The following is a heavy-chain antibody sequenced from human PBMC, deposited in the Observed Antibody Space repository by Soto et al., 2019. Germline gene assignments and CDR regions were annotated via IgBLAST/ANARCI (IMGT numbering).Heavy chain of an antibody. Sequence: EVQLVESGGGLVQPGGSLRLSCAASGFTFSSYWMSWVRQAPGKGLEWVANIKQDGSEKYYVDSVKGRFTISRDNAKNSLYLQMDSLRAEDTAVYYCAREVDRSGWLNTYYFDYWGQGTLVTVSS. J-gene: IGHJ4*02. CDR3: AREVDRSGWLNTYYFDY. D-gene: IGHD6-19*01. CDR1: GFTFSSYW. CDR2: IKQDGSEK. V-gene: IGHV3-7*03.